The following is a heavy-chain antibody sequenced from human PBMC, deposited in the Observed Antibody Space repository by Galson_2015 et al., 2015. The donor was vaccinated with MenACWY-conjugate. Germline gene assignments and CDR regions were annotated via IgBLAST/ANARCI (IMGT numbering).Heavy chain of an antibody. Sequence: SLRLSCAASGFTISSYGIHWVRQAPGKGLEWVAVIWHDGTNKYYADSVKGRFAISRDNSQNTLYLQMNSLRAEDSAVYYCARDPGSDAPIDHWGQGTLVTVSS. D-gene: IGHD2-2*01. J-gene: IGHJ4*02. V-gene: IGHV3-33*08. CDR3: ARDPGSDAPIDH. CDR1: GFTISSYG. CDR2: IWHDGTNK.